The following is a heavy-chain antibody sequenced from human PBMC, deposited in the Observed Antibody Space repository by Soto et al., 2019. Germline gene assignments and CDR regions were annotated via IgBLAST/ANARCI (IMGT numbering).Heavy chain of an antibody. V-gene: IGHV4-61*05. Sequence: SETLSLTCTVSGGSISSSSYYWGWIRQPPGKGLEWIGYIYYSGSTNYNPSLKSRVTISVDTSKNQFSLKLSSVTAADTAVYYCARAGPVVVLDYWGQGTLVTVSS. J-gene: IGHJ4*02. CDR2: IYYSGST. D-gene: IGHD2-15*01. CDR1: GGSISSSSYY. CDR3: ARAGPVVVLDY.